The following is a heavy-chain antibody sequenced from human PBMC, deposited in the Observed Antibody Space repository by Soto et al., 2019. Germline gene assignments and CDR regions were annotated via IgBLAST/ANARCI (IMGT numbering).Heavy chain of an antibody. CDR2: IRTKANSYAT. J-gene: IGHJ4*02. CDR1: GFTFSGPA. CDR3: TVNYFGSGSFSY. D-gene: IGHD3-10*01. Sequence: EVQLVESGGGLVQPGGSLKLSCAASGFTFSGPARHWFRQASGKGLGWVGRIRTKANSYATAYAAPVKGSFTISRDDSKNTAYLQMNSLRTEDTAVYYCTVNYFGSGSFSYWGQGTLVTVSS. V-gene: IGHV3-73*02.